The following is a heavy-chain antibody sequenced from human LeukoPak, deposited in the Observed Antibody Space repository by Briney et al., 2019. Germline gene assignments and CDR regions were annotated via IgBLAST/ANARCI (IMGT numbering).Heavy chain of an antibody. CDR3: ARGGANYDFWSGYYRGIWFDP. CDR2: INHSGST. V-gene: IGHV4-34*01. D-gene: IGHD3-3*01. J-gene: IGHJ5*02. Sequence: SETLSLTCAVYGGSFSGYYWSWLRQPPGKGLEWIGEINHSGSTNYNPSLKGRVTISVDTSKNQFSLKLSSVTAADTAVYYCARGGANYDFWSGYYRGIWFDPWGQGTLVTVSS. CDR1: GGSFSGYY.